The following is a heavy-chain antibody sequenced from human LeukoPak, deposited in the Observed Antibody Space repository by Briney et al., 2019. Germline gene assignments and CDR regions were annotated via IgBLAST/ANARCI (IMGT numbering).Heavy chain of an antibody. CDR3: ARWGYYYDRSGLDY. D-gene: IGHD3-22*01. CDR1: GGSISSGSYY. CDR2: IYYSGST. J-gene: IGHJ4*02. V-gene: IGHV4-61*10. Sequence: SETLSLTCTVSGGSISSGSYYWSWIRQPAGKGLEWIGYIYYSGSTNYNPSLKSRVTISVDKSKNQFSLKLRSVTAADTAVYYGARWGYYYDRSGLDYWGQGTLVTVSS.